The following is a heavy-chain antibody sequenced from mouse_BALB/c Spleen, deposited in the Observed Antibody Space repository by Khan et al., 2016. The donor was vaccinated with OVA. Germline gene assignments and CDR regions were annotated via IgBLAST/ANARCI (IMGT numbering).Heavy chain of an antibody. CDR2: TNPTNGRT. J-gene: IGHJ2*01. CDR1: GYTFTSYW. D-gene: IGHD1-1*01. CDR3: ARIKKIVATYFDY. V-gene: IGHV1S81*02. Sequence: QVQLQQSGAELVKAGASVKMSCKASGYTFTSYWMHWVKQRLGQGLEWFAETNPTNGRTYYNEKFKRKATLTVDKSSSTAYMLLTGPTFEDSAVYYWARIKKIVATYFDYWGQGTTLTVSS.